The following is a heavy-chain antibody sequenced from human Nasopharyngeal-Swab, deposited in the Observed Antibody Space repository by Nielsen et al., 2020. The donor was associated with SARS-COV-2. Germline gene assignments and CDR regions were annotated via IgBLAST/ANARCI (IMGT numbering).Heavy chain of an antibody. CDR1: GGSISSYY. V-gene: IGHV4-59*01. Sequence: GSLRLSCTVSGGSISSYYWSWIRQPPGKGLEWIGYIYYSGSTNCNPSLKSRVTISVDTSKNQFSLKLSSVTAADTAVYYCARVTTPAYYYYMDVWGKGTTVTVSS. CDR2: IYYSGST. D-gene: IGHD1-14*01. CDR3: ARVTTPAYYYYMDV. J-gene: IGHJ6*03.